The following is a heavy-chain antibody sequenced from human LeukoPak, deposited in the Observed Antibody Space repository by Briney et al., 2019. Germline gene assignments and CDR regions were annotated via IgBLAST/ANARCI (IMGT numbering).Heavy chain of an antibody. CDR3: AKDPAVAGTSYFAY. V-gene: IGHV3-23*01. Sequence: GGSLRLSCAASGFIFSSYAMSWVRQAPGKGLEWVSAISGSAGSTYYADSVKGRFTISRDNSKNTLYLQMSSLRADDTAVYYCAKDPAVAGTSYFAYWGQGTLVTVSS. J-gene: IGHJ4*02. CDR1: GFIFSSYA. D-gene: IGHD6-19*01. CDR2: ISGSAGST.